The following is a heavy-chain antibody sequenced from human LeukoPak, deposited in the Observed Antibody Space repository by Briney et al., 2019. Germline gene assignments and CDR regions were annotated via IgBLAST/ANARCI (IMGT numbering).Heavy chain of an antibody. Sequence: GGSLRLSCEASGFTLEDYGIHWVRQVPGKGLEWVSGVTWSSRSKKYADSVRGRFSISRDNAKSSLYLQMSTLRVDDTAVYYCARDRAFGVDFDYWGQGTLVTVSS. CDR1: GFTLEDYG. CDR3: ARDRAFGVDFDY. J-gene: IGHJ4*02. CDR2: VTWSSRSK. V-gene: IGHV3-9*01. D-gene: IGHD3-16*01.